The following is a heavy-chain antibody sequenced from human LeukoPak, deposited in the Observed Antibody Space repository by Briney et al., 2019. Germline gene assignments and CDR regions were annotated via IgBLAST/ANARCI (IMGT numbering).Heavy chain of an antibody. D-gene: IGHD5-18*01. V-gene: IGHV4-59*01. Sequence: SETLSLTCTVSGGSISSYYWSWIRLPPGKGLEWIGYIYYTGATYYNPSLKSRVTISLDTSKNQFSLKLGSVTAADAAVYHCARAGYSYGTGYYFDYWGQGALVTVSS. CDR2: IYYTGAT. CDR3: ARAGYSYGTGYYFDY. CDR1: GGSISSYY. J-gene: IGHJ4*02.